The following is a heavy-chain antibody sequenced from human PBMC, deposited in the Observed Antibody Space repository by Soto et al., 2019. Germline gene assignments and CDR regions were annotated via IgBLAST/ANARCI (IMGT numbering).Heavy chain of an antibody. CDR3: VRTSLVVAAATRADY. D-gene: IGHD2-15*01. J-gene: IGHJ4*02. CDR1: GCAFMRYS. V-gene: IGHV3-74*01. CDR2: INSDGSIT. Sequence: GGSLRLSCAASGCAFMRYSVDAVRQAPGKGLVWVSRINSDGSITSYADSVKGRFTISRDNAKNTLYLQMNSLRAEDTAVYYCVRTSLVVAAATRADYWGQGTLVTVSS.